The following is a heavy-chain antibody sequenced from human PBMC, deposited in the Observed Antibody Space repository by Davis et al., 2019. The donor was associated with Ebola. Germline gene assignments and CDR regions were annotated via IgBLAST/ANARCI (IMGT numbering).Heavy chain of an antibody. CDR3: ATFVYRVGATNYYYGMDV. J-gene: IGHJ6*02. CDR1: GYTFTSYD. D-gene: IGHD1-26*01. Sequence: ASVKVSCKASGYTFTSYDINWVRQATGQGLEWMGWMNPNSGNTGYAQKFQGRVTMTRNTSISTAYMELSSLRSEDTAVYYCATFVYRVGATNYYYGMDVWGQGTTVTVSS. CDR2: MNPNSGNT. V-gene: IGHV1-8*01.